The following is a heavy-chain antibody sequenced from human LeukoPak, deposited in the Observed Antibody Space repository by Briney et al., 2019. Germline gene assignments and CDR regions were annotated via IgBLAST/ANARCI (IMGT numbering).Heavy chain of an antibody. D-gene: IGHD3-10*01. Sequence: PGGSLRLSCAASGFTFSSYSMNWVRQAPGKGLEWVSSISSSSSYIYYADSVKGRFTISRGNAKNSLYLQMNSLRAEDTAVYYCASGGLMVRGVIRSFDYWGQGTLVTVSS. CDR3: ASGGLMVRGVIRSFDY. CDR2: ISSSSSYI. J-gene: IGHJ4*02. CDR1: GFTFSSYS. V-gene: IGHV3-21*01.